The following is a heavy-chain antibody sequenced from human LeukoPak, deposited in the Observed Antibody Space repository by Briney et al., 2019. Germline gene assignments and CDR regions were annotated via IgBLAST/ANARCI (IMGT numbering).Heavy chain of an antibody. CDR2: IYTSGST. CDR1: GGSISSYY. CDR3: ARDDYGSGSYSTFDH. J-gene: IGHJ4*02. Sequence: SETLSLTCTVSGGSISSYYWSWIRQPAGKGLEWIGRIYTSGSTNYNPSLKSRVTMSVDTSKNQFSLKRSSVTAADTAVYYCARDDYGSGSYSTFDHWGQGTLVTVSS. D-gene: IGHD3-10*01. V-gene: IGHV4-4*07.